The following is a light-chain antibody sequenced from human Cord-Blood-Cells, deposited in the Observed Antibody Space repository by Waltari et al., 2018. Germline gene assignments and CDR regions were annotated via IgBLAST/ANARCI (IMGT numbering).Light chain of an antibody. CDR3: QQYYSTPPT. Sequence: IVMTQSPDSLAVSLGETRTTNCKSSPSVLYSSNNKNYLAWYQQKPGQPPKLLIYWASTRESGVPDRFSGSGSGTDFTLTISSLQAEDVAVYYCQQYYSTPPTFGQGTKVEIK. J-gene: IGKJ1*01. V-gene: IGKV4-1*01. CDR1: PSVLYSSNNKNY. CDR2: WAS.